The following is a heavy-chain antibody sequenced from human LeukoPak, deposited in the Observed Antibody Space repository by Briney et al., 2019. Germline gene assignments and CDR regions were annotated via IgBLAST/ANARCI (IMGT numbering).Heavy chain of an antibody. Sequence: SETLSLTCTVSGGSISSYYWSWIRQPPGKGLEWIGYIYYSGSTNYSPSLKSRVTISVDTSKNQFSLKLSSVTAADTAVYYCARGVGQLVRPYYYYMDVWGKGTTVTVSS. J-gene: IGHJ6*03. D-gene: IGHD6-6*01. V-gene: IGHV4-59*01. CDR1: GGSISSYY. CDR2: IYYSGST. CDR3: ARGVGQLVRPYYYYMDV.